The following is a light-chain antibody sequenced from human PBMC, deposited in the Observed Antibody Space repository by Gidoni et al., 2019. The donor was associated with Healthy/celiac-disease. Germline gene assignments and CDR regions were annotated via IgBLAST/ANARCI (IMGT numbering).Light chain of an antibody. CDR1: QSISSY. Sequence: DIQMTQSLSSLSASVGDRVTITCRASQSISSYVNWYQQKPGKAPKLLIYAASSLQSGVPSRFSGSGSGTDFALTISCLQPEDFTTYYCQQSYSTLFTFGPGTKVDI. J-gene: IGKJ3*01. CDR3: QQSYSTLFT. CDR2: AAS. V-gene: IGKV1-39*01.